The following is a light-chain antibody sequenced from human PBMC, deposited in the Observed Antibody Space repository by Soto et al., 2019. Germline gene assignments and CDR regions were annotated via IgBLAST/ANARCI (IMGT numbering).Light chain of an antibody. V-gene: IGKV1-5*03. J-gene: IGKJ1*01. CDR2: SAS. Sequence: DIQMTQSPSTLSASVGNRVTLTCRASQSISSWLAWYQQKPGKAPKLLIYSASSLESGVPSRFSGSGSGTEFTLTISSMQPDDFATYYCKQYKSYPWTFGQGTKVDIK. CDR1: QSISSW. CDR3: KQYKSYPWT.